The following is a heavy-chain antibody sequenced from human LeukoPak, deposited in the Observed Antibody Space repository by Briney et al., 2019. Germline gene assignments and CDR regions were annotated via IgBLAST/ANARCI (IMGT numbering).Heavy chain of an antibody. CDR2: ISSSSSYI. CDR1: GFTFNTYS. Sequence: GGSLRLSCEASGFTFNTYSMNWARQAPGKGLEWVSSISSSSSYIYYADSVKGRFTISRDNAKNSLYLQMNSLRAEDTAVYYCARDIGGWRTMPFDIWGQGTMVTVSS. CDR3: ARDIGGWRTMPFDI. J-gene: IGHJ3*02. D-gene: IGHD2-2*01. V-gene: IGHV3-21*01.